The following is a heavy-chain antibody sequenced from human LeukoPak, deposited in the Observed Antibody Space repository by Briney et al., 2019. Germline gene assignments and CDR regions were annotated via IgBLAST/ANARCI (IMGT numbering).Heavy chain of an antibody. D-gene: IGHD1-20*01. J-gene: IGHJ4*02. Sequence: SETLSLTCTVSGGSISNYYWNWIRQPPGKGLELIGYIYYSGTTNYNPSLKSRVSMSVDTSKNQFSLKLSSVTAADTAVYYCARVSNRFPYNWNDLGYWGQGTLVTVSS. CDR1: GGSISNYY. CDR3: ARVSNRFPYNWNDLGY. V-gene: IGHV4-59*01. CDR2: IYYSGTT.